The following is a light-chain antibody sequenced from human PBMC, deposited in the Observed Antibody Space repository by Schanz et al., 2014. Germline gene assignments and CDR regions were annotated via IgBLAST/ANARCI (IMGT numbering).Light chain of an antibody. CDR1: SSDVGGYNY. J-gene: IGLJ2*01. Sequence: QFALTQTASVSGSPGQSITISCTGTSSDVGGYNYVSWYQQHPGKAPKLMIYDVSNRPSGVSNRFSGAKSGNTASLTISGLQAEDEADYYCSSYTSSSTPVVFGGGTKLTVL. CDR2: DVS. V-gene: IGLV2-14*01. CDR3: SSYTSSSTPVV.